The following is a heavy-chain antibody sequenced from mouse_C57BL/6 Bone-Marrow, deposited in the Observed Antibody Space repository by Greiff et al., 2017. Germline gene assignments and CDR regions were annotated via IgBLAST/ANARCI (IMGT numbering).Heavy chain of an antibody. V-gene: IGHV1-80*01. CDR1: GYAFSSYW. D-gene: IGHD1-1*01. J-gene: IGHJ4*01. CDR2: IYPGDGDT. Sequence: QVQLQQSGAELVKPGASVKISCKASGYAFSSYWMNWVKQRPGKGLEWIGQIYPGDGDTNYNGKFKGKATLTADKSSSTAYMQLSSLTSEDSAVYFCARRGNYYGSSYRYYAMDYWGQGTSVTVSS. CDR3: ARRGNYYGSSYRYYAMDY.